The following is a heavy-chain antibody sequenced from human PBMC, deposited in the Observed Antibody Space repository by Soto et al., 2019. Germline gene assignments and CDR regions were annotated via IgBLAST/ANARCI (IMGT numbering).Heavy chain of an antibody. D-gene: IGHD6-13*01. Sequence: GESLKISCHCSGYTFSNFWIAWVRQLPGKGLEYMGIIYPGDSETRYSPSFHGKVTISADRSIGTAYLQWSSLEASDSAFYFCARSPRSSPYFDYRGQGALVTVSS. CDR2: IYPGDSET. J-gene: IGHJ4*02. V-gene: IGHV5-51*01. CDR3: ARSPRSSPYFDY. CDR1: GYTFSNFW.